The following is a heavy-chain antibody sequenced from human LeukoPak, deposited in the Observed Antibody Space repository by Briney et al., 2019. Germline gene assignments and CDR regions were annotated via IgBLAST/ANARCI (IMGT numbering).Heavy chain of an antibody. J-gene: IGHJ4*02. Sequence: SETLSLTCTVSGGSIISSRYYSGWVRHPPGKGRGWNGKIYYSGSTYYNPSLKSRVTMSVDTSKNQFSLKLRSVTAADTAVYYCARSSKYSSSWSGPLDYWGQGTLVTVSS. D-gene: IGHD6-6*01. CDR2: IYYSGST. CDR3: ARSSKYSSSWSGPLDY. V-gene: IGHV4-39*07. CDR1: GGSIISSRYY.